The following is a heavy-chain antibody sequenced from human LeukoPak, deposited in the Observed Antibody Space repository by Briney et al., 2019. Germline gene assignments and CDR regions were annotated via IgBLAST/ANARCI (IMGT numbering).Heavy chain of an antibody. V-gene: IGHV3-9*01. J-gene: IGHJ4*02. CDR3: AKGSSSSWYFVGY. CDR1: GFTFDDYA. CDR2: ISWNSGSI. D-gene: IGHD6-13*01. Sequence: GGSLRLSCAASGFTFDDYAMHWVRQAPGKGLEWVSGISWNSGSIGYADSVKGRFTISRDNAKNSLYLQMNSLRAEDTALYYCAKGSSSSWYFVGYWGQGTLVTVSS.